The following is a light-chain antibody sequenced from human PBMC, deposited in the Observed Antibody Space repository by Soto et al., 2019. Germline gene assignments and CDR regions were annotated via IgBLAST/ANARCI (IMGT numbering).Light chain of an antibody. J-gene: IGKJ4*01. V-gene: IGKV3D-20*01. Sequence: ETVLTQSPGTLSLSPGERATLSCGASQSVGRNYLACYQQNSGLAPRLLIYHAPSMATGIPDRFTGSGSGTDFTLTISRLEPEGFAVYYCQQYASAPLTVGGGTKVEMK. CDR2: HAP. CDR3: QQYASAPLT. CDR1: QSVGRNY.